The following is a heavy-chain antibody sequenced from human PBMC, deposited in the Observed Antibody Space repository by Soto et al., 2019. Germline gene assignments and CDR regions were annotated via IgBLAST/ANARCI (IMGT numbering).Heavy chain of an antibody. V-gene: IGHV1-46*01. Sequence: QVQLVQSGAEVKKPGASVRVSCTASGNTFSTDYMHWIRQAPGQGLEWMGVINPTGDSPSYAQKFQGRITMPRATSQPPNLELPTLPSEDTAGYFCAQTTLKGPHTVFDSWGKGSLVT. CDR2: INPTGDSP. J-gene: IGHJ5*01. D-gene: IGHD4-17*01. CDR3: AQTTLKGPHTVFDS. CDR1: GNTFSTDY.